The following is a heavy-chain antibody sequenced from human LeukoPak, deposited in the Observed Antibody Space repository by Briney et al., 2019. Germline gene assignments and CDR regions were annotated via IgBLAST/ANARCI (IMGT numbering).Heavy chain of an antibody. CDR2: IYYSGST. J-gene: IGHJ6*03. CDR1: GGSISKYY. CDR3: ARVTRDSSSRYDYYYYMDV. V-gene: IGHV4-59*01. D-gene: IGHD6-13*01. Sequence: NPSETLSLTCTVAGGSISKYYWSWIRQPPGKGLEWIGYIYYSGSTNYNLSLKSRVTISVDTSKNQFSLKLSSVTAADTAVYYCARVTRDSSSRYDYYYYMDVWGKGTTVTVSS.